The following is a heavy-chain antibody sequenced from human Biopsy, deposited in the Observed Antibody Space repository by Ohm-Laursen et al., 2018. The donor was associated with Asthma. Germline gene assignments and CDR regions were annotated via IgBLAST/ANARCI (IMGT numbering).Heavy chain of an antibody. D-gene: IGHD6-13*01. V-gene: IGHV3-9*01. CDR2: VSWNSGSI. CDR1: GFTFDDYA. CDR3: VKDIRLQLWGFDS. Sequence: SLRLSCAASGFTFDDYAMHWVRQAPGKGLEWVSGVSWNSGSIDYADSVKGRFTIFRDNAKNSLYLQMNSLRGADTALYYCVKDIRLQLWGFDSWGQGTLVTVSS. J-gene: IGHJ4*02.